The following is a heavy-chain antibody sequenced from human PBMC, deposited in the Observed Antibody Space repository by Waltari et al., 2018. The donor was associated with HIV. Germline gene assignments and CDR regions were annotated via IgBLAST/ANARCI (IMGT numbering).Heavy chain of an antibody. CDR2: ISYDGSNK. CDR1: GFPFSTYA. J-gene: IGHJ6*02. D-gene: IGHD2-2*02. CDR3: ARMHCSSTSCYTEYYYYGMDV. V-gene: IGHV3-30*04. Sequence: QVQLVESGGGVVQPGRSLRLSCAASGFPFSTYALPWVRQAPGKGLEWVAVISYDGSNKYYADSVKGRFTISRDNSKNTLYLQMNSLRAEDTAVYYCARMHCSSTSCYTEYYYYGMDVWGQGTTVTVSS.